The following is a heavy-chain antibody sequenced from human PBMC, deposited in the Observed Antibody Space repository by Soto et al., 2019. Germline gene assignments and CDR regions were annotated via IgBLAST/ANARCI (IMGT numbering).Heavy chain of an antibody. CDR3: ARAYGGYADY. Sequence: ETLSLTCTVSGGSISSYYRSWIRQPPGKGLEWIGYIYYSGSTNYNPSLKSRVTISVDTSKNQFSLKLSSVTAADTAVYYCARAYGGYADYWGQGALVTVPQ. D-gene: IGHD5-12*01. J-gene: IGHJ4*02. CDR1: GGSISSYY. V-gene: IGHV4-59*01. CDR2: IYYSGST.